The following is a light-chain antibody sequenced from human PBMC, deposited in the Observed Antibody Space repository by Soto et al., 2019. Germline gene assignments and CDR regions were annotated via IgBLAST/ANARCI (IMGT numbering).Light chain of an antibody. Sequence: EIVMTQSPVTLSVSPGERATLSCRASQSVSNNLAWYQQKPGQAPSLLIYGASSRATGIPDRFSGSGSGTDFTLTISRLETEDFGVYYCQQYATSPPRTFGQGTKVDIK. V-gene: IGKV3-20*01. J-gene: IGKJ1*01. CDR1: QSVSNN. CDR2: GAS. CDR3: QQYATSPPRT.